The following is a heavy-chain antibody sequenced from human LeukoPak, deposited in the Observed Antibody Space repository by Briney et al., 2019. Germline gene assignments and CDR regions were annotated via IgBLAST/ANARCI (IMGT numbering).Heavy chain of an antibody. J-gene: IGHJ4*02. V-gene: IGHV3-30-3*01. D-gene: IGHD3-22*01. CDR2: ISYDGSNK. CDR3: ASTYYYDSSGYSSLNY. CDR1: GFAFSSYA. Sequence: PGRSLRLSCAASGFAFSSYAMHWVRQAPGKGLAWVAVISYDGSNKYYADSVKGRFTISRDNSKNTLYLQMNSLRAEDTAVYYCASTYYYDSSGYSSLNYWGQGTLVTVSS.